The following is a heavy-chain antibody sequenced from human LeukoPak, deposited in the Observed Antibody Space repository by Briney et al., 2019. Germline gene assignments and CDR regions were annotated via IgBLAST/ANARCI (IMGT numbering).Heavy chain of an antibody. CDR1: GFTFSSYW. CDR3: ARFSGGHVPADF. CDR2: INSDGSKT. Sequence: GGSLRLSCAASGFTFSSYWMHWVRHAPGKGLVWVSNINSDGSKTNYADSVKGRFTISRDNAKNTLSLQMNSLRAEDTAVYYCARFSGGHVPADFWGQGTLVTVSS. D-gene: IGHD1-26*01. J-gene: IGHJ4*02. V-gene: IGHV3-74*01.